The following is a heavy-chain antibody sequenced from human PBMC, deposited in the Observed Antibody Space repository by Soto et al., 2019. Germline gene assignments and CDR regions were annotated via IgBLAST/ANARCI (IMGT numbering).Heavy chain of an antibody. J-gene: IGHJ4*02. CDR2: IYYNDDR. V-gene: IGHV2-5*01. CDR1: GFSFTTAGVA. Sequence: SGPTRENPTQTLALTCTFAGFSFTTAGVAVGWIRQTPGGALEWLTLIYYNDDRRFSPSLKTRLTITGDTSKDQVVLSLTNVDPGDTAIYFCAHSDGGYEIIYFDFWGQGIPVT. CDR3: AHSDGGYEIIYFDF. D-gene: IGHD5-12*01.